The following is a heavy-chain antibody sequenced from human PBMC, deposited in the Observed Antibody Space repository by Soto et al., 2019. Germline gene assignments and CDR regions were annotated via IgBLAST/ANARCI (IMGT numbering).Heavy chain of an antibody. CDR2: ISYDGSNK. CDR3: AKGILWFGEPNSDY. Sequence: PWGSLRLSCAASGFTFSSYGMHWVRQAPGKGLEWVAVISYDGSNKYYADSVKGRFTISRDNSKNTLYLQMNSLRAEDTAVYYCAKGILWFGEPNSDYWGQGTLVTVSS. V-gene: IGHV3-30*18. J-gene: IGHJ4*02. D-gene: IGHD3-10*01. CDR1: GFTFSSYG.